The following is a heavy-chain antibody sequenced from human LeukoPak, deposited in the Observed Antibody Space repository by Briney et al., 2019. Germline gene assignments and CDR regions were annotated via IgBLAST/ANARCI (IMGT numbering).Heavy chain of an antibody. V-gene: IGHV3-21*01. J-gene: IGHJ2*01. D-gene: IGHD6-13*01. Sequence: GGSLRLSCAASGFTFSSYSMNWVRQAPGKGLEWVSSISSSSSYIYYADSVKGRFTISRDNAKNSLYLQMNSLRAEDTAVYYCARDRRYSSSWEARYFDLWGRGTLVTVSS. CDR1: GFTFSSYS. CDR3: ARDRRYSSSWEARYFDL. CDR2: ISSSSSYI.